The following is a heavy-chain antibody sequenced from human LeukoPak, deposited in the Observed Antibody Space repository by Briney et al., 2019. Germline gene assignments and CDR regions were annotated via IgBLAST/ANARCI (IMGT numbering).Heavy chain of an antibody. CDR2: IRSQTAGGTT. J-gene: IGHJ1*01. V-gene: IGHV3-15*07. CDR3: AHGSAQYYEY. CDR1: GFTFSSYA. Sequence: GGSLRLSCAASGFTFSSYAMNWVRQAPGKGLEWVGRIRSQTAGGTTDFAAPVKGRFSISRDDSKNSLYLQMNSLTSEDTAVYYCAHGSAQYYEYWGQGTLVTVSS. D-gene: IGHD2-15*01.